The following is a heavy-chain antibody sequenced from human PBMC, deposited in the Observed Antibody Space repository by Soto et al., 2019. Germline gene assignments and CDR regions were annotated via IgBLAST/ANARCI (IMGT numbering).Heavy chain of an antibody. J-gene: IGHJ4*02. CDR3: ATVQRYRTVTTWSFDY. CDR2: FDPEDGET. D-gene: IGHD4-17*01. V-gene: IGHV1-24*01. CDR1: GYTLTELS. Sequence: GASVKVSCKVSGYTLTELSMHWVRQAPGKGLEWMGGFDPEDGETIYAQKFQGRVTMTEDTSTDTAYMELSSLRSEDTAVYYCATVQRYRTVTTWSFDYWGQGTLVTVSS.